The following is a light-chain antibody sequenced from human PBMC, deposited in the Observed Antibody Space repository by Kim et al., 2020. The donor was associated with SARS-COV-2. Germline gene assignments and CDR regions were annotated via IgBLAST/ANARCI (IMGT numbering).Light chain of an antibody. CDR1: SSDVGGYNY. CDR2: DVS. Sequence: ITITCAGTSSDVGGYNYVSWYQQHPGKAPKLMIYDVSNRPSGVSNRFSGSKSGNTASLTISGLQAEDEADYYCSSYTSSSTLVVFGGGTQLTVL. J-gene: IGLJ2*01. V-gene: IGLV2-14*03. CDR3: SSYTSSSTLVV.